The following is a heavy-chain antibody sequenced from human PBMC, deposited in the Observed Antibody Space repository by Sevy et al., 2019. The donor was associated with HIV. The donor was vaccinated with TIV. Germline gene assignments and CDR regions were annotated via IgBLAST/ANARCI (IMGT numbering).Heavy chain of an antibody. CDR3: ARAGEGYCTGGVCYTGFDY. V-gene: IGHV4-59*01. CDR1: GGSISSYY. D-gene: IGHD2-8*02. Sequence: SETLSLTCTVSGGSISSYYWSWIRQPPGKGLEWIGYIYYSGSTNYNPSLKSRVTISVDTSKNQFSLKLSSVTAADTAVYYCARAGEGYCTGGVCYTGFDYWGQGTLVTVSS. J-gene: IGHJ4*02. CDR2: IYYSGST.